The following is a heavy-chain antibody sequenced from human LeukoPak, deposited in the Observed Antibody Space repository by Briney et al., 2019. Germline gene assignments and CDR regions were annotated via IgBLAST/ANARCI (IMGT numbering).Heavy chain of an antibody. CDR2: ISGSGGST. J-gene: IGHJ4*02. CDR3: AQVRTGSFYFNLDY. V-gene: IGHV3-23*01. CDR1: GLIFSSNA. D-gene: IGHD3-22*01. Sequence: GGSLRLSCAASGLIFSSNAMSCVRQAPGKGLEWVSSISGSGGSTYYADSVKGRFTISRDNSKNTVYLQMNSLRAEDTAAYYCAQVRTGSFYFNLDYWGQGTLVTVSS.